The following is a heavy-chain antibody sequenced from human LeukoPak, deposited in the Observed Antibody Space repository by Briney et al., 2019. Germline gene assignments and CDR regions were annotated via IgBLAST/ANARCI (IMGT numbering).Heavy chain of an antibody. CDR1: GFTFSSYA. Sequence: GGSLRLSCAASGFTFSSYATHWVRQAPGKGLEWVAVISYDGSNKYYADSVKGRFTISRDNSKSTLYLQMNSLRSEDTAVYYCARVGSYDILPTDTPYNWFDPWGQGTLVTVSS. D-gene: IGHD3-9*01. J-gene: IGHJ5*02. CDR2: ISYDGSNK. CDR3: ARVGSYDILPTDTPYNWFDP. V-gene: IGHV3-30-3*01.